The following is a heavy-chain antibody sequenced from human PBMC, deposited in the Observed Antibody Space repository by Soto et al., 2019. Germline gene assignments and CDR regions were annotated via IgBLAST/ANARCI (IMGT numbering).Heavy chain of an antibody. CDR2: IKSKTDGGAT. V-gene: IGHV3-15*01. CDR1: GFTFSNAW. J-gene: IGHJ4*02. CDR3: SVYGGNGAFDS. Sequence: EVQLVESGGGLVKPGGSLRLSCAASGFTFSNAWISWVRQAPGKGLEWVGRIKSKTDGGATDYAAPVKGRFTISRDDSKNTLYLQMNSLKTEDTAVYYCSVYGGNGAFDSWGQGTLVTVSS. D-gene: IGHD4-17*01.